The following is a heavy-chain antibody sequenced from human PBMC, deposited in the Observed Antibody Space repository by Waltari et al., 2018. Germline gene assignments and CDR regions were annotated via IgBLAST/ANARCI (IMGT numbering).Heavy chain of an antibody. CDR3: ARHGYSGGWFDP. V-gene: IGHV4-39*01. J-gene: IGHJ5*02. D-gene: IGHD4-17*01. Sequence: QLQLQESGPGLVKPSETLSLTCSVSGASISSSNYYWGWIRQPPGKGLEWIGSMFNGGSSYSTPSLMSRVTISVDTSKNQFSLRLNSVTAADTAIYYCARHGYSGGWFDPWGQGTLVTVSS. CDR2: MFNGGSS. CDR1: GASISSSNYY.